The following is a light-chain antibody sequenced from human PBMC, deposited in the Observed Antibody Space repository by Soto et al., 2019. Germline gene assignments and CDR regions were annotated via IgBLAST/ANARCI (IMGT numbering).Light chain of an antibody. CDR2: GAS. J-gene: IGKJ4*01. CDR3: QQHNNWPLT. Sequence: EIVLTQSPATLSVSPGERVTLSCRASQSISSSLAWYQHKAGQAPRLLIYGASTRATGISGRFSGSGSGTEFTLTISSLQSEDFAVYYCQQHNNWPLTFGGGTKVDIK. V-gene: IGKV3-15*01. CDR1: QSISSS.